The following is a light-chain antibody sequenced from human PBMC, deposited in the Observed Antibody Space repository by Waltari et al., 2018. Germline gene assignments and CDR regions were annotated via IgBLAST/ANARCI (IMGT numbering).Light chain of an antibody. CDR3: FSYAGSGIYV. Sequence: HSALTQPASVSGSPGQSITISCTGTSSDVGSYNLVSWYQQHPGNTPKIMIYEDIKRPSGASNRFSGSKSANTASLTISGLQAEDEADYYCFSYAGSGIYVFGTGTKVTV. CDR2: EDI. J-gene: IGLJ1*01. V-gene: IGLV2-23*01. CDR1: SSDVGSYNL.